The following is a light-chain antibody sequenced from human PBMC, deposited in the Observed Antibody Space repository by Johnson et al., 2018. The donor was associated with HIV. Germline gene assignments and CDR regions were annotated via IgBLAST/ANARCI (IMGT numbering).Light chain of an antibody. CDR3: GTWDISLRSYV. Sequence: QSVLTQPPSVSAAPGQKVIISCSGSSSNIGKNYVSWYQQVPGTAPKLLIYENNKRPSGIPDRFSGSKSGTSATLGITGLQTGDEADYYCGTWDISLRSYVFGTATKVTVL. J-gene: IGLJ1*01. V-gene: IGLV1-51*02. CDR1: SSNIGKNY. CDR2: ENN.